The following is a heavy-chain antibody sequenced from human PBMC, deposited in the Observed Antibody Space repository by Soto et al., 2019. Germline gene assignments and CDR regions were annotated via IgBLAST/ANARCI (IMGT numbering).Heavy chain of an antibody. V-gene: IGHV3-15*01. CDR2: IKSKTDGGTT. D-gene: IGHD3-9*01. Sequence: GGSLRLSCAASGFTFSNAWMSWVRQAPGKGLEWVGRIKSKTDGGTTDYAAPVKGRFTISRDDSKNTLYLQMNSLKTEDTAVYYCTTSYYDILTGYYLNWYFDLWGRGTLVTVSS. CDR1: GFTFSNAW. J-gene: IGHJ2*01. CDR3: TTSYYDILTGYYLNWYFDL.